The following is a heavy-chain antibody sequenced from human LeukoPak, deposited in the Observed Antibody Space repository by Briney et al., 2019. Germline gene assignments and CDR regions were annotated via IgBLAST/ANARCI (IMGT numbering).Heavy chain of an antibody. Sequence: SETLSLTCAVYGGSFSGYYWSWIRQPPGKGLEWIGEINHSGSTNYNPSLKSRVTISVDTSENQFSLKLSSVTAADTAVYYCARRVVAAKWFDPWGQGTLVTVSS. D-gene: IGHD2-15*01. J-gene: IGHJ5*02. CDR1: GGSFSGYY. CDR2: INHSGST. CDR3: ARRVVAAKWFDP. V-gene: IGHV4-34*01.